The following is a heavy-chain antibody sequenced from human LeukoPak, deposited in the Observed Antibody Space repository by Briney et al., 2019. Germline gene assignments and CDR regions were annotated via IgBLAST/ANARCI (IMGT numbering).Heavy chain of an antibody. Sequence: SVKVSCKASGGTFSSYAISWVRQAPGQGLEWMGGIIPIFGTANYAQKFQGRVTITADESTSTAYMELSSLRSEDTAVYYCARVTVFGVVDAFDIWGQGTMVTVSS. CDR3: ARVTVFGVVDAFDI. V-gene: IGHV1-69*13. CDR1: GGTFSSYA. CDR2: IIPIFGTA. J-gene: IGHJ3*02. D-gene: IGHD3-3*01.